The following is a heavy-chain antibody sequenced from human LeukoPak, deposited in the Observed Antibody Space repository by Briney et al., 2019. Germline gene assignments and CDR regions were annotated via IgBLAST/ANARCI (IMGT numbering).Heavy chain of an antibody. CDR1: GASISNTNW. Sequence: PSATLSLTCAVSGASISNTNWWSWVRQTPGRGLEWIGQVYHSGSTSYNPSLKSRVTMSVDKSRNQFSLNLNSVTAADTAVYYCARGALIQLWSFFGSWGQGTLVTVSS. D-gene: IGHD5-18*01. V-gene: IGHV4-4*02. J-gene: IGHJ4*02. CDR2: VYHSGST. CDR3: ARGALIQLWSFFGS.